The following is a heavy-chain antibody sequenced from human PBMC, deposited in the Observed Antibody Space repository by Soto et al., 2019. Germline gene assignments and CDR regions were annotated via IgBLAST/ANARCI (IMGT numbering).Heavy chain of an antibody. J-gene: IGHJ6*02. D-gene: IGHD6-6*01. CDR3: ARDNLEYSSSSPYYYYGMDV. Sequence: SVKVSCKASGGTFSSYAISWVRQAPGQGLEWMGGVIPIFGTANYAQKFQGRVTITADESTSTAYMELSSLRSEETAVYYCARDNLEYSSSSPYYYYGMDVWGQGTTVTVSS. CDR1: GGTFSSYA. CDR2: VIPIFGTA. V-gene: IGHV1-69*13.